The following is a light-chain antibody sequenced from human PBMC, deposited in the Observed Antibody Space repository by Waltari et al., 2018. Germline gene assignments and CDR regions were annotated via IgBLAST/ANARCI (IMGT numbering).Light chain of an antibody. CDR2: AAS. V-gene: IGKV1-9*01. Sequence: DIQLTQPPSFLSASVGARVTITCRASQGISSYLVWYQQKPGKAPKVLISAASTLQTGVPSRFSGSGSGTEFTLTISSLQPEDFATYYCQQVNGYPLTFGGGTKVEIK. J-gene: IGKJ4*01. CDR3: QQVNGYPLT. CDR1: QGISSY.